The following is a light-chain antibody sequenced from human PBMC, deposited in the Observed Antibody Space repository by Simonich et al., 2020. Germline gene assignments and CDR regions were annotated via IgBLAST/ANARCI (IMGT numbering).Light chain of an antibody. CDR3: QQYYSTPYT. V-gene: IGKV4-1*01. CDR1: QGVLYSSNNKNY. Sequence: DLVMTQSPDSLAVSLGERATINCKSSQGVLYSSNNKNYLAWYQQKPGQPPKLLIYWATTRESGVPDRFSGSGSGTDFTLTISSLQAEDVAVYYCQQYYSTPYTFGQGTKLEIK. J-gene: IGKJ2*01. CDR2: WAT.